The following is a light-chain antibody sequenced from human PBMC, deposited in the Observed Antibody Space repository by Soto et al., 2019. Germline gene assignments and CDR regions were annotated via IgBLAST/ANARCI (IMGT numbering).Light chain of an antibody. CDR1: QSVSSSY. Sequence: EIVLTQSPGTLSLSPGERATHSCRASQSVSSSYLAWYQQIPGQAPRRLIYGASNRATGIPDRFSVSASGTGFTLTIIRLEPEDLAVYYCQHYGTSALFGPGTKVDIK. V-gene: IGKV3-20*01. J-gene: IGKJ3*01. CDR2: GAS. CDR3: QHYGTSAL.